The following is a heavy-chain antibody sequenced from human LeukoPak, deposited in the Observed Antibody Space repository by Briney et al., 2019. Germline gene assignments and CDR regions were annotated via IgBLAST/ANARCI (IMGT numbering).Heavy chain of an antibody. CDR2: IIPIFGTA. Sequence: ASVKVSCKASGGTFSSYAISWVRQAPGQGLEWMGGIIPIFGTANYAQKFQGRVTITADESTSTAYMELSSLRSEDTAVYYCARGRQTDLRLDYYYYMDVWGKGTTVTISS. J-gene: IGHJ6*03. CDR1: GGTFSSYA. CDR3: ARGRQTDLRLDYYYYMDV. D-gene: IGHD1-14*01. V-gene: IGHV1-69*13.